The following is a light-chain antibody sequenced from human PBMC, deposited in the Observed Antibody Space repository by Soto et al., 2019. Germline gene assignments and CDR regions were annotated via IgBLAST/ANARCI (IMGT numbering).Light chain of an antibody. J-gene: IGKJ3*01. Sequence: IVLTQSPGTLSLSPGERATLSCRASQSVSTYLAWYQQKPGQAPRLLIYDASNRATGIPARFSGSGSGTDFTLTISSLEPEDFAVYYCQQRSNWPLTFGPGTKVDIK. CDR3: QQRSNWPLT. CDR1: QSVSTY. CDR2: DAS. V-gene: IGKV3-11*01.